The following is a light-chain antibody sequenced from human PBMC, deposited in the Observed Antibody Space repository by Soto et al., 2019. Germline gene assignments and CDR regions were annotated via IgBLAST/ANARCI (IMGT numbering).Light chain of an antibody. CDR3: QHLTT. CDR2: AVS. J-gene: IGKJ2*01. Sequence: DIQLTQSPSFLSASVGDRVTITCRASQAISNYFAWYQQKPGKAPRLLIYAVSTLQSGVPSRFSGSGSGTEFTLTISSLQPEDFATYYCQHLTTFGQGTKLEIK. CDR1: QAISNY. V-gene: IGKV1-9*01.